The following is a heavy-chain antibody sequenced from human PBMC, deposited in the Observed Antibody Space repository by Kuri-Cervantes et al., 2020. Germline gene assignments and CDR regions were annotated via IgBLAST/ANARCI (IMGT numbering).Heavy chain of an antibody. Sequence: ASVKVSCKASGYTFTSYGISWVRQAPGQGLEWMGWMNPNSGNTGYAQKFQGRVTMTRNTSICTAYMELSSLRSEDTAVYYCARDYGGNSGWFDPWGQGTLVTVSS. V-gene: IGHV1-8*02. CDR3: ARDYGGNSGWFDP. D-gene: IGHD4-23*01. CDR2: MNPNSGNT. CDR1: GYTFTSYG. J-gene: IGHJ5*02.